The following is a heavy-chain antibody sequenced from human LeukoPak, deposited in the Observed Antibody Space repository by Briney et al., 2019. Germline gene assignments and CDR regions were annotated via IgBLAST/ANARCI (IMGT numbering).Heavy chain of an antibody. V-gene: IGHV4-59*01. CDR1: GGSISSYY. Sequence: PSETLSLTCTVSGGSISSYYWGWIRQPPGKGLEWIGYIYYSGSTYYNPSLRSRVTISVDTTKNQFSLKLSSVTAADTAVYYCARSSEGRYYYDSSGFSYYYYYMDVWGKGTTVTISS. J-gene: IGHJ6*03. CDR3: ARSSEGRYYYDSSGFSYYYYYMDV. CDR2: IYYSGST. D-gene: IGHD3-22*01.